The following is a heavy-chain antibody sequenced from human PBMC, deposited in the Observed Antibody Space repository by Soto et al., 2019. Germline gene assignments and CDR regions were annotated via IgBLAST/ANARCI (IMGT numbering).Heavy chain of an antibody. D-gene: IGHD2-21*02. Sequence: ASVKVSCKASGYTFTSYGISWVRQAPGQGLEWMGWISAYNGNTNYAQKFQGRVTMTTDTSTSTAYMELRSLRSDDTAVYYCARVFRWVTLRQYYFDYWGQGTLVTSPQ. J-gene: IGHJ4*02. CDR3: ARVFRWVTLRQYYFDY. CDR1: GYTFTSYG. CDR2: ISAYNGNT. V-gene: IGHV1-18*01.